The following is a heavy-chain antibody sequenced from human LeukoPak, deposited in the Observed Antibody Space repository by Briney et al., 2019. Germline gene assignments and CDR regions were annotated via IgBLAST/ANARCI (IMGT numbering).Heavy chain of an antibody. Sequence: SETLSLTRNVSGGSLSSYYWSWIPQPPGKGLGGLGYIYYSGSTNYTPSLKSRVTISVDTSKNQFSLKLSSVTAADTAVYYCARRLMPSYYGMDVWGQGTTVTVSS. CDR3: ARRLMPSYYGMDV. D-gene: IGHD2-2*01. V-gene: IGHV4-59*08. CDR1: GGSLSSYY. J-gene: IGHJ6*02. CDR2: IYYSGST.